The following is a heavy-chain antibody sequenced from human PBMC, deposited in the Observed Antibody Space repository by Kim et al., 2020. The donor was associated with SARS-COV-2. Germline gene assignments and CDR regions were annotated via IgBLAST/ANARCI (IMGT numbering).Heavy chain of an antibody. D-gene: IGHD2-2*01. Sequence: GGSLRLSCAASGFTFSSYGMHWVRQAPGKGLEWVAVISYDGSNKYYADSVKGRFTISRDNSKNTLYLQMNSLRAEDTAVYYCAKGGDIVVVPAATRYFDL. CDR3: AKGGDIVVVPAATRYFDL. CDR2: ISYDGSNK. J-gene: IGHJ2*01. V-gene: IGHV3-30*18. CDR1: GFTFSSYG.